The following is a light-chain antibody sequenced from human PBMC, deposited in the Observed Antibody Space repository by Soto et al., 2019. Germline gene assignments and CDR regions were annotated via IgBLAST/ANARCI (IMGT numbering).Light chain of an antibody. CDR1: SSDVGGYNS. CDR2: DVT. V-gene: IGLV2-14*03. Sequence: QSVLTQPASVSGSPGQSITISCTGTSSDVGGYNSVSWYQQHPGKAPKCIIYDVTNRPSGVSNRFSGSKSGNTASLTISGLQAEDEADYYCSSYKSTRTLVFGTGTKLTVL. CDR3: SSYKSTRTLV. J-gene: IGLJ1*01.